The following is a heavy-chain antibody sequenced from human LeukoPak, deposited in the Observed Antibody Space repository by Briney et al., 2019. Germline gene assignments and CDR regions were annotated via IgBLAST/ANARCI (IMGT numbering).Heavy chain of an antibody. V-gene: IGHV1-2*02. CDR3: ARAGGYQLLPRVNWFDP. D-gene: IGHD2-2*01. CDR1: GYTFTGYY. Sequence: ASVKVSCKASGYTFTGYYMHWVRQAPGQGLEWMGWINPNSGGTNYAQKFQGRVTMTRDTSISTAHMELSRLRSDDTAVYYCARAGGYQLLPRVNWFDPWGQGTLVTVSS. CDR2: INPNSGGT. J-gene: IGHJ5*02.